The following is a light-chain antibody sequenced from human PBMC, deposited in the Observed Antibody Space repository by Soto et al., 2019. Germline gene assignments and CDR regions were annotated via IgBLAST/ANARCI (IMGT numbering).Light chain of an antibody. V-gene: IGLV7-43*01. CDR2: STS. J-gene: IGLJ2*01. CDR3: LLYYGGQLGV. Sequence: QAVVTQEPSLTVSPGGTVTLTCASSTGAVTSGYYPNWFQQKPGQAPRALIYSTSNKYSWTPARFSGSLLGGKAALTLSGVQPEDEAEYYCLLYYGGQLGVFGGGTTLTVL. CDR1: TGAVTSGYY.